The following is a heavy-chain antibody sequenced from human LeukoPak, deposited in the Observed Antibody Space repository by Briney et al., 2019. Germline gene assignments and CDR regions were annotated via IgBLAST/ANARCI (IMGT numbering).Heavy chain of an antibody. CDR1: GGSISSYY. J-gene: IGHJ6*02. CDR3: ARDSRYDILTGSYYYYGMDV. D-gene: IGHD3-9*01. V-gene: IGHV4-59*13. Sequence: SETLSLTCTVSGGSISSYYWSWIRQPPGKGLEWIGYIYYSGSTNYNPSLKSRVTISVDTSNNQFSLKLSSVTAADTAVYYCARDSRYDILTGSYYYYGMDVWGQGTTATVSS. CDR2: IYYSGST.